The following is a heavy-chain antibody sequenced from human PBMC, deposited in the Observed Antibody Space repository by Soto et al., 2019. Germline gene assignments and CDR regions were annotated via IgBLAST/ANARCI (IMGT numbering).Heavy chain of an antibody. D-gene: IGHD1-26*01. CDR3: AIAWEPIRTLAGY. V-gene: IGHV3-30-3*01. J-gene: IGHJ4*02. CDR1: GFTFSSYA. CDR2: ISYDGSNK. Sequence: QVQLVESGGGVVQPGRSLRLSCAASGFTFSSYAMHWVRQAPGKGLEWVAVISYDGSNKYYADSVKGRFTISRDNSKNTLYLQMNSLRAEDTAVYYCAIAWEPIRTLAGYWGQGTLVTVSS.